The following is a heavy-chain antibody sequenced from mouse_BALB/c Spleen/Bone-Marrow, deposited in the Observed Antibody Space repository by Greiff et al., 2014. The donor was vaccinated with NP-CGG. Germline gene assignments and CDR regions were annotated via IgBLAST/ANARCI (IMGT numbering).Heavy chain of an antibody. CDR2: INPSNGYT. V-gene: IGHV1-4*01. Sequence: QVQLQQSGAELARPGASVKMSCKASGYTFTSYTMHWVKQRPGQGLEWIGYINPSNGYTNYNQKFKDKATLTADKSSSTAYMQLNSLTSEDSAVYYRARFFYDYDCSWLAYWGQGTLVTVSA. J-gene: IGHJ3*01. CDR3: ARFFYDYDCSWLAY. CDR1: GYTFTSYT. D-gene: IGHD1-1*01.